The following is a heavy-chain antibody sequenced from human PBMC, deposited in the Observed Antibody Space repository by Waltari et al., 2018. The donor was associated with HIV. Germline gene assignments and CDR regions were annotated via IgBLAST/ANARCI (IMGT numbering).Heavy chain of an antibody. CDR2: IIPILGIA. CDR3: ARETRSYEPFY. D-gene: IGHD1-26*01. Sequence: QVQLVQSGAEVQTPGSSVKVSCKASGGTFSSYNISWVRQAPGQGLEWMGRIIPILGIANYAQKFQGRVTITADKSTSTAYMELSSLRSEDTAVYYCARETRSYEPFYWGQGTLVTVSS. V-gene: IGHV1-69*08. CDR1: GGTFSSYN. J-gene: IGHJ4*02.